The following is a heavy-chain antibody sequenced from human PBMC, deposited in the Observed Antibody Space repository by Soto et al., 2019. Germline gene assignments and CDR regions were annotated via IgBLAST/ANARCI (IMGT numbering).Heavy chain of an antibody. CDR2: ISSHGDST. V-gene: IGHV3-23*01. D-gene: IGHD1-26*01. J-gene: IGHJ4*02. Sequence: GGSLRLSCAASRFTFSAYAMSWVRQAPGKGLEWVSAISSHGDSTYYADSVKGRFAISRDNFKNTLYLQMNNLRADDTAVYYCAKEKSGSYFSSYFDSWGQGTLVTVSS. CDR3: AKEKSGSYFSSYFDS. CDR1: RFTFSAYA.